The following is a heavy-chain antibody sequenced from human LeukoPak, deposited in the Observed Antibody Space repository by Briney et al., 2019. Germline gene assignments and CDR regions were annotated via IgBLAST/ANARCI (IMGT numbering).Heavy chain of an antibody. Sequence: PGGSLRLSCAASGFTFSSYAMHWVRQAPGKGLEWVAVISYDGSNKYYADSVKGRFTISRDNSKNTLHLQMNSLRAEDTAVYYCARRGHGYGSPFDYWGQGTLVTVSS. CDR3: ARRGHGYGSPFDY. D-gene: IGHD5-18*01. CDR2: ISYDGSNK. V-gene: IGHV3-30-3*01. CDR1: GFTFSSYA. J-gene: IGHJ4*02.